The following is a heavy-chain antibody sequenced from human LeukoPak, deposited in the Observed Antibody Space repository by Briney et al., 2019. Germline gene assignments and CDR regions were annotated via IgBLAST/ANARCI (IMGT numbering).Heavy chain of an antibody. J-gene: IGHJ6*03. D-gene: IGHD5-24*01. V-gene: IGHV4-59*01. CDR3: ARVDIEVATIHYYYYMDV. CDR2: IYYSGST. CDR1: GGSISSYY. Sequence: SETLSLTCTVSGGSISSYYWSWLRQPPGKGLEWIGYIYYSGSTNYNPSLKSRVTISVDTSNNQFSLKLSSVTAADTAVYYCARVDIEVATIHYYYYMDVWGKGTTVTISS.